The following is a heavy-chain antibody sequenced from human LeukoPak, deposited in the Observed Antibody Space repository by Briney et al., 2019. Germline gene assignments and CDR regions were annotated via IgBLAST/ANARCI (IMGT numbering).Heavy chain of an antibody. V-gene: IGHV3-21*01. Sequence: GGSLRPSCAASGFTFSSYSMNWVRQAPGKGLEWVSSISSSSSYIYYADSVKGRFTISRDNAKNSLYLQMNSLRAEDTAVYYCARGQHDYYGSGSYRGMDVWGQGTTVTVSS. D-gene: IGHD3-10*01. CDR1: GFTFSSYS. J-gene: IGHJ6*02. CDR2: ISSSSSYI. CDR3: ARGQHDYYGSGSYRGMDV.